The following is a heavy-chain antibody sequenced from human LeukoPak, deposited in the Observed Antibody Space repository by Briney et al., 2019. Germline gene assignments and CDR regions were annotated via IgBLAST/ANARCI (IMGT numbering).Heavy chain of an antibody. D-gene: IGHD4-23*01. CDR3: ARGLRGLTPGGNDY. V-gene: IGHV1-2*02. J-gene: IGHJ4*02. Sequence: GASVKVSCKASGYTFTGYYMHWVRQAPGQGLEWMGWINPNSGGTNYAQKFQGRVTMTRDTSISTAYMELSRLRPDDTAVYYCARGLRGLTPGGNDYWGQGTLVTVSS. CDR1: GYTFTGYY. CDR2: INPNSGGT.